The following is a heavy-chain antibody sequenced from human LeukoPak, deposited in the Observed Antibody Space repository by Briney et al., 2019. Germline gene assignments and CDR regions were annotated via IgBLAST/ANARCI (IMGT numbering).Heavy chain of an antibody. J-gene: IGHJ4*02. V-gene: IGHV3-11*04. D-gene: IGHD5-18*01. CDR1: GFTFSDYY. CDR2: ISSSGSTI. Sequence: GGSLRLSCAASGFTFSDYYMSWIRQAPGKGLEWVSYISSSGSTIYYADSVKGRFTISRDNAKSSLYLQMNSLRAEDTAVYYCARGMELWSYYFDYWGQGTLVTVSS. CDR3: ARGMELWSYYFDY.